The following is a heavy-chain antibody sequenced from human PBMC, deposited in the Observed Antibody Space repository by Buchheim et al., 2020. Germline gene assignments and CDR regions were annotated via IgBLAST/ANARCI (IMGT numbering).Heavy chain of an antibody. D-gene: IGHD6-6*01. Sequence: QVQLVESGGGLVKPGGSLRLSCAASGFTFSDYYMSWIRQAPGRGLEWVSYISSSSSYTNYADSVKGRFTISRDNAKNSLYLQMNSLRAEDTAVYYCAKTARPGSYYYMDVWGKGTT. V-gene: IGHV3-11*05. CDR3: AKTARPGSYYYMDV. CDR1: GFTFSDYY. CDR2: ISSSSSYT. J-gene: IGHJ6*03.